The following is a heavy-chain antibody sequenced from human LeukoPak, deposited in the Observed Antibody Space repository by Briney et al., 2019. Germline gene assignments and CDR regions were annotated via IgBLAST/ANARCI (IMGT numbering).Heavy chain of an antibody. J-gene: IGHJ4*02. D-gene: IGHD6-19*01. V-gene: IGHV3-33*06. CDR2: IWYDGSNK. CDR3: AEGYSSGWYYFDY. CDR1: GFTFSDNG. Sequence: PGGSLRLSCAASGFTFSDNGMHWVRQAPGKGLEWVAVIWYDGSNKYYADSVKGRFTISRDNSKNTLYLQMNSLRAEDTAVYYCAEGYSSGWYYFDYWGQGTLVTVSS.